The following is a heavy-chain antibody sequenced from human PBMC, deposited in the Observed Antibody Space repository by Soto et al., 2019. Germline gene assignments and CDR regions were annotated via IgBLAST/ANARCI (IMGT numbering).Heavy chain of an antibody. CDR1: GFTFSSYG. CDR2: IWYDGSNK. J-gene: IGHJ4*02. V-gene: IGHV3-33*01. D-gene: IGHD6-19*01. CDR3: ARDSHVGSGWQLTADY. Sequence: QVQLVESGGGVVQPGRSLRLSCAASGFTFSSYGMHWVRQAPGKGLEWVAVIWYDGSNKYYAESVKGRFTISRDNSKNTQYLQMNSLRAEDTAVYYCARDSHVGSGWQLTADYWGQGTLVTVSS.